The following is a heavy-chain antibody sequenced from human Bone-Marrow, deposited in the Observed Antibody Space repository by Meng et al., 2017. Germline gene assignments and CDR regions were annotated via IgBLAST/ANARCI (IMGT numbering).Heavy chain of an antibody. CDR1: GFTFSSYA. J-gene: IGHJ4*02. CDR2: ISYDGSNK. D-gene: IGHD1-26*01. Sequence: QVQVVESGGGVVQPGRSLRLSCAASGFTFSSYAMHWVRQAPGKGLEWVAVISYDGSNKYYADSVKGRFTISRDNSKNTLYLQMNSLRAEDTAVYYCARDREVGEFDYWGQGTLVTVSS. V-gene: IGHV3-30*01. CDR3: ARDREVGEFDY.